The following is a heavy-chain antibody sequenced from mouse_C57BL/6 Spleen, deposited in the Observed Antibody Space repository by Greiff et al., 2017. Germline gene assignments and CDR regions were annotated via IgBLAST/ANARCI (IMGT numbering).Heavy chain of an antibody. D-gene: IGHD4-1*01. CDR3: AINWDGDY. Sequence: QVHVKQPGAELVKPGASVKLSCKASGYTFTSYWMQWVKQRPGQGLEWIGEIDPSDSYTNYNQKFKGKATLTVDTSSSTAYMQLSSLTSEDSAVYYCAINWDGDYWGQGTTLTVSS. CDR1: GYTFTSYW. V-gene: IGHV1-50*01. CDR2: IDPSDSYT. J-gene: IGHJ2*01.